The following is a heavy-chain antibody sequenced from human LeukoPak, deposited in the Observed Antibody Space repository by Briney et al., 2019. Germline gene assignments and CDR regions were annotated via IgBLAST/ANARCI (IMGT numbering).Heavy chain of an antibody. D-gene: IGHD2-15*01. CDR3: ASSIVVVVADAFDI. Sequence: SETLSLTCTVSGGSISSYYWSWIRQPAGKGLEWIGRIYTSGSTNYNPSLKSRVTIPVDKSKNQFSLKLSSVTAADTAVYYCASSIVVVVADAFDIWGQGTMVTVSS. CDR1: GGSISSYY. J-gene: IGHJ3*02. CDR2: IYTSGST. V-gene: IGHV4-4*07.